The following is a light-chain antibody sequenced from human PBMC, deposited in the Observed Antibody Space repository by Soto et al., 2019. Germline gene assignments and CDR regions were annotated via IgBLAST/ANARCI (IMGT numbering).Light chain of an antibody. Sequence: QSVLTQSPSASASLGASVKLTCTLSSGHSNYAIAWHQQQPEKGPRYLMKVNSDGSHIKGDGVPDRFSGSSSGAERYLTISSLQSEDETDYYCQTWGPGTRVFGGGTKLTVL. V-gene: IGLV4-69*01. CDR2: VNSDGSH. J-gene: IGLJ3*02. CDR1: SGHSNYA. CDR3: QTWGPGTRV.